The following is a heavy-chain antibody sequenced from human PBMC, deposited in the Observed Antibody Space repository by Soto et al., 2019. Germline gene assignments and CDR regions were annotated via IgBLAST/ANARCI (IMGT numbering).Heavy chain of an antibody. Sequence: GGSLRLSCAASGLTFSSYVMHWVRQAPGRGLEWVAVISYDGSNKNYADTVKGRFTISRDNAKNTLYLQMNSLRAEDTAVYYCARGDRRAFDLWGQGTMVTVSS. V-gene: IGHV3-30*03. CDR1: GLTFSSYV. J-gene: IGHJ3*01. CDR3: ARGDRRAFDL. D-gene: IGHD2-21*02. CDR2: ISYDGSNK.